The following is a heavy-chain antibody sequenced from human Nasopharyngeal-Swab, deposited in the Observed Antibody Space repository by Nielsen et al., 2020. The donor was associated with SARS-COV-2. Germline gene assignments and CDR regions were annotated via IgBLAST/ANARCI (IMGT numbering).Heavy chain of an antibody. CDR3: AKDPFGN. CDR1: GFTFSSYG. D-gene: IGHD3-10*01. V-gene: IGHV3-30*18. CDR2: ISYDGSNK. Sequence: GESLKISCAASGFTFSSYGMHWVRQAPGKGLEWVAVISYDGSNKYYADSVKGRFTISRDNSKNTLYLQMNSLRAEDTAMYYCAKDPFGNWGQGTLVTVSS. J-gene: IGHJ4*02.